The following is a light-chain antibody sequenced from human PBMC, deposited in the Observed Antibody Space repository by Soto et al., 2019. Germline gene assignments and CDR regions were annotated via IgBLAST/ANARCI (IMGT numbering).Light chain of an antibody. CDR2: LNSDGSH. CDR1: GGHFSFA. Sequence: QPVLTQSPSASASLGASVQLTCTLSGGHFSFAVAWHQQQAEKGPRFLMKLNSDGSHTKGDGIPDRFSGSSSGGERYLTISSLHSEDEADYYCQTWGTGIHVVFGGGTQLTVL. J-gene: IGLJ2*01. V-gene: IGLV4-69*01. CDR3: QTWGTGIHVV.